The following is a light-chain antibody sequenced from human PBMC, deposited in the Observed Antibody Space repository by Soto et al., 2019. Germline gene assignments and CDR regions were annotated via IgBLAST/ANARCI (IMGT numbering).Light chain of an antibody. V-gene: IGLV2-14*01. CDR2: DVS. Sequence: QSALTQPASVSGSPGQSITISCTGTSSDVGGYNYVSWCQQHPGKAPKLMIYDVSNRPSGVSNRFSGSKSGNTASLTISGLLADDEADYYCSSYTSSSTLVVFGGGTKLTVL. CDR1: SSDVGGYNY. CDR3: SSYTSSSTLVV. J-gene: IGLJ2*01.